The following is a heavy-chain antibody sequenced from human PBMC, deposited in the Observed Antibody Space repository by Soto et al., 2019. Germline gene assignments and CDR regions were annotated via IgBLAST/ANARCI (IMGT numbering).Heavy chain of an antibody. CDR3: ARQGAYFHESSGYEFDY. CDR2: IYYSGTT. CDR1: GGSINSSYY. Sequence: SETLSLTCIVSGGSINSSYYWGWIRQPPGKAPEWIGSIYYSGTTYYNPSLKSRVSMSVDTSKNQFSLKLSSVTAADTAVYHCARQGAYFHESSGYEFDYWGQGTLVTVSS. V-gene: IGHV4-39*01. J-gene: IGHJ4*02. D-gene: IGHD3-22*01.